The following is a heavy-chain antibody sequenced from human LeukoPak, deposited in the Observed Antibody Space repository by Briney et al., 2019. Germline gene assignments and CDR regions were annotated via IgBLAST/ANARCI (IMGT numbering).Heavy chain of an antibody. CDR2: NGWYSGGI. Sequence: GRSLTLSCAGSVYMFEDYAKLWVRDAPGKGLVGVSDNGWYSGGIGYADSVKRRFTISRDNAKNSLYLQMTSLRAEDTALYYCAKDMDTLVRGVIFNWGQGTLVTVSS. CDR1: VYMFEDYA. J-gene: IGHJ4*02. D-gene: IGHD3-10*01. CDR3: AKDMDTLVRGVIFN. V-gene: IGHV3-9*01.